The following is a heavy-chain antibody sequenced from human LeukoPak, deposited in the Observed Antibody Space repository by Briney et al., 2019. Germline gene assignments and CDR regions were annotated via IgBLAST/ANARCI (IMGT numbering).Heavy chain of an antibody. Sequence: GRSLRLSCAASGFSFSSFGMHWVRQAPGKGLEWLAIIWYDGSNKYYADSVKGRFTISRDNSKNTLSLQMSSLRAEDTAVYYCARDGAIWSGYPYYFDYWGRGTLVTVSS. CDR2: IWYDGSNK. J-gene: IGHJ4*02. D-gene: IGHD3-3*01. V-gene: IGHV3-33*01. CDR3: ARDGAIWSGYPYYFDY. CDR1: GFSFSSFG.